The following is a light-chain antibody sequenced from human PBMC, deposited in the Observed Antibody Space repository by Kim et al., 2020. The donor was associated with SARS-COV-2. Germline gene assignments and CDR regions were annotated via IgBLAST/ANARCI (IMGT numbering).Light chain of an antibody. CDR3: QQYGSSPWT. V-gene: IGKV3-20*01. CDR1: QSVSSSY. Sequence: EIVLTQSPGTLSLSPGERATLSCRASQSVSSSYLAWYQQKPGQAPRLLIYGASSRATGIPDRFSGSGSGTDFTLTISRLEPEDFAVYYFQQYGSSPWTFGQGTTVDIK. J-gene: IGKJ1*01. CDR2: GAS.